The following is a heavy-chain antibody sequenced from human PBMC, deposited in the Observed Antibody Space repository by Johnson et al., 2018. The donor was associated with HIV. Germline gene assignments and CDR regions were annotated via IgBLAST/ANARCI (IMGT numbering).Heavy chain of an antibody. CDR2: ISDSGGST. J-gene: IGHJ3*02. Sequence: VQLVESGGGVVRPGGSLRLSCAGSGFNFDDYGMSWVRQAPGKGLEWVSGISDSGGSTYYADSVKGRFTISRDNSKNTLYLQMNSLRAEDTAVYYCARACRDGYTCDVYDIWGQGTMVTVSS. V-gene: IGHV3-20*04. CDR3: ARACRDGYTCDVYDI. D-gene: IGHD5-24*01. CDR1: GFNFDDYG.